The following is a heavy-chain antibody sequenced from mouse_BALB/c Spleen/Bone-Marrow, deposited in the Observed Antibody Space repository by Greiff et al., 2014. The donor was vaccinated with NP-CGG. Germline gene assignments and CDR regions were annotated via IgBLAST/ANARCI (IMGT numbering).Heavy chain of an antibody. J-gene: IGHJ1*01. D-gene: IGHD1-1*01. CDR1: GFNIKDTY. Sequence: VHVKQSGSELVKPGASVKLSCAASGFNIKDTYMHWVKQRPEQGLEWIGRIDPANGDTKYDPKFKGKATITADTSSNTAYLQLSSLTSEDTAVYYCTRPSFYYGSSYWYFDVWGAGTTVTVSS. CDR3: TRPSFYYGSSYWYFDV. V-gene: IGHV14-3*02. CDR2: IDPANGDT.